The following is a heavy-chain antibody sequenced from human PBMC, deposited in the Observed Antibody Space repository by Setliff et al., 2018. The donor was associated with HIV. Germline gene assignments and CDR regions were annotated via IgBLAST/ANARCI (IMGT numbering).Heavy chain of an antibody. CDR2: INPSGGST. V-gene: IGHV1-46*01. J-gene: IGHJ4*02. D-gene: IGHD5-18*01. Sequence: ASVKVSCKTSGYAFTSYYMHWVRQAPGQGLEWMGVINPSGGSTNYAQKFQGRVTMTGDTSTSTVYMDLSSLRSEDTAVYYCARDGGYSSPYYFHYWGQGTLVTVSS. CDR3: ARDGGYSSPYYFHY. CDR1: GYAFTSYY.